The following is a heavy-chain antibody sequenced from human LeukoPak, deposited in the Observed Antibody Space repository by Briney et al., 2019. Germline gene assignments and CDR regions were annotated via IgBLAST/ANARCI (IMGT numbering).Heavy chain of an antibody. V-gene: IGHV3-7*01. CDR3: VRDEKKRGGDY. CDR2: INEGGSGK. CDR1: GFIFTDYW. D-gene: IGHD3-16*01. Sequence: GGSLRLSCEAYGFIFTDYWMSWVRQVPGKGLEWVTNINEGGSGKYYVDSVKGRFTISRDNAKNSLYLHMSSLRAEDTAVYYCVRDEKKRGGDYWGQGILVTVSS. J-gene: IGHJ4*02.